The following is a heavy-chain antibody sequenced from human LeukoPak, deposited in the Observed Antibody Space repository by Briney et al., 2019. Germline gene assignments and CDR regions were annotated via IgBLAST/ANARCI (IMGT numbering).Heavy chain of an antibody. V-gene: IGHV1-69*04. CDR1: GYTFTSYA. Sequence: SVKVSCKASGYTFTSYAISWVRQAPGQGLEWMGRIIPILGIANYAQKFQGRVTITADKSTSTAYMELSSLRSEDTAVYYCARYSYSSGWYGSGNYYGMDVWGQGTTVTVSS. CDR3: ARYSYSSGWYGSGNYYGMDV. CDR2: IIPILGIA. D-gene: IGHD6-19*01. J-gene: IGHJ6*02.